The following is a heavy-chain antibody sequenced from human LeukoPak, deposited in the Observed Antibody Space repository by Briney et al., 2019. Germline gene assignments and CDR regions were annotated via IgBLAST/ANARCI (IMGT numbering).Heavy chain of an antibody. J-gene: IGHJ4*02. CDR3: ARVTHYFASGSLAIYYFDY. CDR1: GFTFSSYW. Sequence: GGSLRLSCAASGFTFSSYWMTWVRQAPGKGLEWVANIKHDGSGPSYVDSVKGRFTISRDNARSSLSLQLTGLRDEDTAVYYCARVTHYFASGSLAIYYFDYWGQGTLVTVSS. D-gene: IGHD3-10*01. V-gene: IGHV3-7*01. CDR2: IKHDGSGP.